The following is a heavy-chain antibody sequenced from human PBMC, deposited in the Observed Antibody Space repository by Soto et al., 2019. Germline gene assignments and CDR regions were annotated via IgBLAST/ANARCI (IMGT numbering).Heavy chain of an antibody. Sequence: SETLSLTCTVSGGSISSSSYYWGWIRQPPGKGLEWIGSIYYSGSTYYNPSLKSRVTISVDTSKNQFSLNLSSVTAADTAVYYCTRGSQNVYGDSRWFDPWGQGTLVTVSS. CDR1: GGSISSSSYY. CDR2: IYYSGST. V-gene: IGHV4-39*01. D-gene: IGHD4-17*01. CDR3: TRGSQNVYGDSRWFDP. J-gene: IGHJ5*02.